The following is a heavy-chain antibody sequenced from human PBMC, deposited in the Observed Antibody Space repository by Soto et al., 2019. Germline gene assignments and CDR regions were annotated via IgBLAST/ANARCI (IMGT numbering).Heavy chain of an antibody. J-gene: IGHJ6*02. D-gene: IGHD3-22*01. CDR3: ERHYDSTEYAYSSYYFGMDV. Sequence: SETLSLTCTVSGGSIIISDYYLGWIRQPPGKGLEWFGGIFYSGNTHHNPSLKTRVSVSVDTSTNQLSLKLSSVTAADTAVYYCERHYDSTEYAYSSYYFGMDVWGQGKTVTVSS. CDR1: GGSIIISDYY. V-gene: IGHV4-39*01. CDR2: IFYSGNT.